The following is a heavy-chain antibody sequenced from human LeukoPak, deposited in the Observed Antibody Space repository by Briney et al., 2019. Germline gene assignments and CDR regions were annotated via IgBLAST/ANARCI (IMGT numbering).Heavy chain of an antibody. CDR3: ARLLDNDISGDPDTFDV. D-gene: IGHD3-22*01. CDR2: VSYPGRT. Sequence: SETLSLTCTVSAGSLCGHYWSWIRQPPGKRLDSIGYVSYPGRTKYNPSLQSRVTISIDTSKSEFSLKLTSVTSADTAVYSCARLLDNDISGDPDTFDVWGQGTTVIVSS. V-gene: IGHV4-59*11. CDR1: AGSLCGHY. J-gene: IGHJ3*01.